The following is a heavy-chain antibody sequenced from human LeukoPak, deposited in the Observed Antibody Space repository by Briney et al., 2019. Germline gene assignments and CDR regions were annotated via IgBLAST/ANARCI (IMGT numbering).Heavy chain of an antibody. V-gene: IGHV4-4*07. D-gene: IGHD1-1*01. CDR2: IYTSGST. Sequence: PSETLSLTCTDSGGSISSYYWSWIRQPAGKGLEWIGRIYTSGSTNYNPSLKSRVTISVDTSKNQFSLKLSSVTAADTAVYYCARARRDYYYYYMGVWGKWTTVTVSS. J-gene: IGHJ6*03. CDR1: GGSISSYY. CDR3: ARARRDYYYYYMGV.